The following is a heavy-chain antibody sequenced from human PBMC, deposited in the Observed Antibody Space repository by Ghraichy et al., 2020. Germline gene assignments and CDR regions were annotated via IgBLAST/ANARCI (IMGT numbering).Heavy chain of an antibody. D-gene: IGHD3-16*02. CDR2: IYYSGST. CDR1: GGSISSYY. J-gene: IGHJ4*02. CDR3: ARSPHRAAVKIDY. Sequence: SETLSLTCTVSGGSISSYYWSWIRQPPGKGLEWIGYIYYSGSTNYNPSLKSRVTISVDTSKNQFSLKLSSVTAADTAVYYCARSPHRAAVKIDYWGQGTLVTVSS. V-gene: IGHV4-59*01.